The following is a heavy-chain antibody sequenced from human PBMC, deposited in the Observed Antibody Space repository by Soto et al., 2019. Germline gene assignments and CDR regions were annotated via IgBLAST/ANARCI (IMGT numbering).Heavy chain of an antibody. D-gene: IGHD2-8*01. CDR3: VSQRTSVLTQAYFDY. Sequence: SETLSLTCTVSGGSVSNSNYYWGWIRQSPGKGREWIGSVYYRGRSYSKSSVKSRVTISVDTSKNQFSLNLNSVTASDTAVYYCVSQRTSVLTQAYFDYWGPGALVTVS. CDR1: GGSVSNSNYY. J-gene: IGHJ4*02. CDR2: VYYRGRS. V-gene: IGHV4-39*01.